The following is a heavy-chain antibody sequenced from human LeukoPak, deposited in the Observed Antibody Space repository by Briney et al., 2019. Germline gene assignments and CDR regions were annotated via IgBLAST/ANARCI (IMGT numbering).Heavy chain of an antibody. V-gene: IGHV3-48*02. CDR1: GFTFSSYS. J-gene: IGHJ4*02. CDR2: ISSGSITI. D-gene: IGHD3-22*01. Sequence: GGSLRLSCAASGFTFSSYSMNWVRRAPGKGLEWVSYISSGSITIYYADSVKRRFTISRDNAKNSLYLQMNSLRDEDTAVYYCARDSHFQTSSGYSFDYWGQGTLVTVSS. CDR3: ARDSHFQTSSGYSFDY.